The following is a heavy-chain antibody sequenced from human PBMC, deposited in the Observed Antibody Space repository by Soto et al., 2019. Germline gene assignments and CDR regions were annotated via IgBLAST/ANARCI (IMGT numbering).Heavy chain of an antibody. CDR1: GGSISSSSYY. V-gene: IGHV4-39*01. D-gene: IGHD5-12*01. CDR3: ARRRGYNITPLY. CDR2: IYYSGST. Sequence: PSETLSLTCTVSGGSISSSSYYWGWIRQPPGKGLEWIGSIYYSGSTYYNPSLKSRVTISVDTSKNQFSLKLSSVTAADTAVYYCARRRGYNITPLYWGKGTLVTVSS. J-gene: IGHJ4*02.